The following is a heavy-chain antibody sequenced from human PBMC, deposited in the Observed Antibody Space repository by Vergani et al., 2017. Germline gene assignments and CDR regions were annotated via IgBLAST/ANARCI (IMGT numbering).Heavy chain of an antibody. CDR3: AKARDPNCKGGNCYSYYYGLDL. CDR1: GFTFSSYA. J-gene: IGHJ6*01. Sequence: EVQLLESGGNLIQPGGSLRLSCGASGFTFSSYAMTWVRLAPGKGLQWVSSISGSGGNIFYTDSVKGRFTISRDNSKDNLYLQMNSLRVEDTDIYYCAKARDPNCKGGNCYSYYYGLDLWGQGTTVTVSS. V-gene: IGHV3-23*01. CDR2: ISGSGGNI. D-gene: IGHD2-21*01.